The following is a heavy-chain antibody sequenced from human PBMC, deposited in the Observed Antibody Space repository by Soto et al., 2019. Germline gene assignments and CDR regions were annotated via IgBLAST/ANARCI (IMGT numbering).Heavy chain of an antibody. J-gene: IGHJ4*02. V-gene: IGHV1-3*05. Sequence: QVQLVQSGAEEKKPGASVKVSCKASGYTFTSYAMHWVRQAPGQRLEWMGWINAGNGNTKYSQKFQGRVTITRDTSASTAYMELSSLRSEDSAVYYCARGVAPYYFDYWGQGTLVTVSS. D-gene: IGHD2-15*01. CDR3: ARGVAPYYFDY. CDR1: GYTFTSYA. CDR2: INAGNGNT.